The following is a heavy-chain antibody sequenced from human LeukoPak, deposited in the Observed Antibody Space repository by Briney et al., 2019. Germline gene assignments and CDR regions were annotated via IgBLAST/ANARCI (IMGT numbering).Heavy chain of an antibody. V-gene: IGHV3-21*01. J-gene: IGHJ3*02. CDR3: ARGRQNSGSYSDAFDI. CDR2: ISTSSSYI. Sequence: GGSLRLSCAASGFTFSSSSMHWVRRAPGKGLEWVSSISTSSSYIYYADSVKGRFTISRDNAKNSLFLQMNSLRAEDTAVYYCARGRQNSGSYSDAFDIWGQGTMVTVSS. CDR1: GFTFSSSS. D-gene: IGHD1-26*01.